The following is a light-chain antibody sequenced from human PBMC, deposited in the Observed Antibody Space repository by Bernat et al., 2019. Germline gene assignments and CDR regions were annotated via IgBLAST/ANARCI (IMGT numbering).Light chain of an antibody. J-gene: IGKJ1*01. Sequence: DIQMTQSPSSLSASVGDRVTITCRASQGIRNYLAWYQQKPGKVPKLLIYGASTLQPGVPSRFSGSGSGTDFTLTISSLQPEDVATYYCQKYDSGPQTFGQGTKVEIK. CDR1: QGIRNY. CDR3: QKYDSGPQT. V-gene: IGKV1-27*01. CDR2: GAS.